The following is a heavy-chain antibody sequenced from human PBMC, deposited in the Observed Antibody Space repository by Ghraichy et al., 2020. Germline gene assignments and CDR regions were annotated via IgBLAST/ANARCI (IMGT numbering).Heavy chain of an antibody. J-gene: IGHJ3*02. CDR3: ARVGQEQQLLRHDAFDI. D-gene: IGHD1-26*01. V-gene: IGHV3-66*02. Sequence: VSVIYSGGSTYYADSVKGRFTISRDFSKNTLYLQMNSLRAEDTAVYFCARVGQEQQLLRHDAFDIWGQ. CDR2: IYSGGST.